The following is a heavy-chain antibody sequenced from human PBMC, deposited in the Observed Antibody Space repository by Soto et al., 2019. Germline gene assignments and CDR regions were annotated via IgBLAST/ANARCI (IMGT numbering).Heavy chain of an antibody. J-gene: IGHJ4*02. CDR1: GFTFSSYA. V-gene: IGHV3-30-3*01. CDR3: ARPIAVAGIDY. CDR2: ISYDGSNK. Sequence: QVQLVESGGGVVQPGRSLRLSCAASGFTFSSYAMHWVRQALGKGLEWVAVISYDGSNKYYADSVKGRFTISRDNSKNTLYLQMNSLRAEDTAVYYCARPIAVAGIDYWGQGTLVTVSS. D-gene: IGHD6-19*01.